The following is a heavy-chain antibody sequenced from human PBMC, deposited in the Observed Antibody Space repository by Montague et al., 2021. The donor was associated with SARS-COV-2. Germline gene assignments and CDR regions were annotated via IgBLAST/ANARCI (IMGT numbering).Heavy chain of an antibody. Sequence: SLRLSCAASGFTFSNSAMNWARQAPGKGLEWVSGSRGSDGGTHYADSVKGRFTVSRDNSKNVLYLQMNSLRAEDTALYYCAKDSYYYGLGYGMDVWGQGTTVTVSS. D-gene: IGHD3-10*01. CDR1: GFTFSNSA. CDR3: AKDSYYYGLGYGMDV. V-gene: IGHV3-23*01. CDR2: SRGSDGGT. J-gene: IGHJ6*02.